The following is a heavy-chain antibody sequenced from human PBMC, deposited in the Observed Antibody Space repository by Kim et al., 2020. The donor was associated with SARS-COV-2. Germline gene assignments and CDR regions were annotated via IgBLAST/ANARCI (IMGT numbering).Heavy chain of an antibody. V-gene: IGHV3-33*01. CDR3: ARAFGGIYGMDV. J-gene: IGHJ6*01. CDR2: IRYDGSNK. Sequence: GGSLRLSCAASGLTFSSYGMHSVRQDSGKGLERVAVIRYDGSNKYYADYVKGRFTISRDNSKNTPHLQMNSLRAEDTAVYYCARAFGGIYGMDVRGQGTT. CDR1: GLTFSSYG. D-gene: IGHD3-16*01.